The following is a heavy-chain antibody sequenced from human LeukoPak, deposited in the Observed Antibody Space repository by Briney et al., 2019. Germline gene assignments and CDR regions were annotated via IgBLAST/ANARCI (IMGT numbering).Heavy chain of an antibody. CDR1: GGSISSFY. Sequence: SGTLSLTCTVSGGSISSFYWSWIRQPPGKGLEWIGYIYYSGSTNYNPSLKSRVTISVDTSKNQFSLKLSSVTAADTAVYYCARGYGRDGYRTLDYWGQGTLVTVSS. V-gene: IGHV4-59*01. D-gene: IGHD5-24*01. CDR2: IYYSGST. CDR3: ARGYGRDGYRTLDY. J-gene: IGHJ4*02.